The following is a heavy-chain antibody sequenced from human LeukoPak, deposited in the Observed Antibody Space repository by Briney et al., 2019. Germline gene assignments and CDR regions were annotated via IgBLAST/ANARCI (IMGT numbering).Heavy chain of an antibody. J-gene: IGHJ6*03. CDR1: AFTFSSYG. CDR3: AREDIVGYYYYYYVDV. D-gene: IGHD5-12*01. Sequence: TGGSLRLSCAASAFTFSSYGMHWVRQVPGKGLEWVSYISSSSTIYYADSVKGRFTISRDNAKNSLYLQMNSLRAEDTAVYYCAREDIVGYYYYYYVDVWGKGTTVTVSS. V-gene: IGHV3-48*01. CDR2: ISSSSTI.